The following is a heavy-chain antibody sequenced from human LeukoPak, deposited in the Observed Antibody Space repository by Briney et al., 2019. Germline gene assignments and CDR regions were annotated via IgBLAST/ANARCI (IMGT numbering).Heavy chain of an antibody. J-gene: IGHJ4*02. CDR2: INPNSGGT. Sequence: VASVKVSCKASGYTFTGYYMHWVRQAPGQGLEWMGWINPNSGGTNYAQKFQGRVTMTRDTSISTAYMELSRLRSDDTAVYYCARVVSGYLYYFDYWGQGTLVTVSS. D-gene: IGHD3-22*01. V-gene: IGHV1-2*02. CDR3: ARVVSGYLYYFDY. CDR1: GYTFTGYY.